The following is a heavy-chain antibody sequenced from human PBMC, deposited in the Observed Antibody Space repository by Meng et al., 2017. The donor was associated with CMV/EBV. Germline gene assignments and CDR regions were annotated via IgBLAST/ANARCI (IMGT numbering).Heavy chain of an antibody. V-gene: IGHV2-5*01. CDR1: GFSLSTSGVG. CDR3: AHSSTYYYYYGMDV. Sequence: SGPTLVKPTQTLTLTCTFSGFSLSTSGVGVGWVRQPPGKALEWLALIYWNDDKRYSPSLKSRLTITKDTSKNQVVLTMTNMDPVDTATYYCAHSSTYYYYYGMDVWGQGTTVTVSS. J-gene: IGHJ6*02. CDR2: IYWNDDK.